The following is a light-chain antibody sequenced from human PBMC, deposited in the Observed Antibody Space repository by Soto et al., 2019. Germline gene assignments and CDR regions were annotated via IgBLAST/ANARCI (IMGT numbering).Light chain of an antibody. V-gene: IGLV2-8*01. J-gene: IGLJ1*01. CDR1: SSDVGGYNY. CDR3: CSYAGSYTSPYV. Sequence: SALTQPPSASGSPGQSVAISCTGTSSDVGGYNYVSWYQQHPGKAPKLMIYEVNKRPSGVPDRFSGSKSGNTASLTISGLQAEDEADYYCCSYAGSYTSPYVFGTGTKVTVL. CDR2: EVN.